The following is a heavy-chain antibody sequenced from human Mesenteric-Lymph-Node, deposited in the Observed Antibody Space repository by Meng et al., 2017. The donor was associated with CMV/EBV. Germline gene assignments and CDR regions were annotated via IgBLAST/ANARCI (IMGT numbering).Heavy chain of an antibody. D-gene: IGHD4-17*01. CDR3: ARGTVTRIYYFDY. Sequence: SCAASGFTFSDHWMFWVRQAPGKGLEWVAFIRYDGSNKSYAGSVKGRFTISRDNAKNSLYLQLNSLRAEDTAVYYCARGTVTRIYYFDYWGQGTLVTVSS. CDR1: GFTFSDHW. CDR2: IRYDGSNK. J-gene: IGHJ4*02. V-gene: IGHV3-30*02.